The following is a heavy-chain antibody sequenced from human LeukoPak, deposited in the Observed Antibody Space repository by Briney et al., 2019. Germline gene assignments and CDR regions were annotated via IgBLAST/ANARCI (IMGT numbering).Heavy chain of an antibody. CDR2: IWYDGSNK. D-gene: IGHD3-9*01. J-gene: IGHJ4*02. V-gene: IGHV3-33*06. CDR1: GFTFSSYG. Sequence: GGSLRLSCAASGFTFSSYGMHWVRQAPGKGLEWVAVIWYDGSNKYYADSVKGRFTISRDNSKDTLYLQMNSLRAEDTAVYYCAKGLFDWLSDSDYWGQGTLVTVSS. CDR3: AKGLFDWLSDSDY.